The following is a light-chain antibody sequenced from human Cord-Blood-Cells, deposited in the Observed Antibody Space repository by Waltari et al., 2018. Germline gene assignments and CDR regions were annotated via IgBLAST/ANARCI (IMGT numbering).Light chain of an antibody. CDR3: SSYAGSNNLV. Sequence: QSALTQPPSASGSPGQSVTISCPGTSSDVGGYNYVSGYQQNPAKSPKLMIYEVSKRPSGVPDRFSGSKSGNTASLTVSGLQAEDEADYYCSSYAGSNNLVFGGGTKLTVL. CDR1: SSDVGGYNY. V-gene: IGLV2-8*01. J-gene: IGLJ2*01. CDR2: EVS.